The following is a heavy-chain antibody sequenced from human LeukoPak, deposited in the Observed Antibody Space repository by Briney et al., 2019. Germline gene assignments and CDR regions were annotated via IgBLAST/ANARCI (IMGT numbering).Heavy chain of an antibody. J-gene: IGHJ4*02. V-gene: IGHV4-30-4*01. CDR1: GDSISSGNYY. D-gene: IGHD2-15*01. CDR3: AADVIAAKEYFDY. Sequence: SETLSLTCTVSGDSISSGNYYWSWIRLPPGKGLEWIGYIFYSGSTYYNPSLKSRVTISVDTSKNQFSLKLSSVTAADTAVYYCAADVIAAKEYFDYWGQGTLVTVSS. CDR2: IFYSGST.